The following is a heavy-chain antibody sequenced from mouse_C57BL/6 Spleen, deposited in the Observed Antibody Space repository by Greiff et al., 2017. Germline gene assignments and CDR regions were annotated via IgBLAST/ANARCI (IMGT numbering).Heavy chain of an antibody. J-gene: IGHJ3*01. V-gene: IGHV1-64*01. D-gene: IGHD2-4*01. CDR2: IHPNSGST. CDR3: ARLAFPDCDSFAY. Sequence: QVQLQQPGAELVKPGASVKLSCKASGYTFTSYWMHWVKQRPGQGLEWIGMIHPNSGSTNYNEKFKSKATLTVDKSSSTAYMQLSSLTSEDSAVYYCARLAFPDCDSFAYWGQGTLVTVSA. CDR1: GYTFTSYW.